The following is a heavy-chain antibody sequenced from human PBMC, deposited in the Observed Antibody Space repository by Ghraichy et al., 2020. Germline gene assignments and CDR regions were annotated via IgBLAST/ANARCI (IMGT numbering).Heavy chain of an antibody. CDR3: ARGSYRYVDYH. Sequence: SETLSLTCTVSGGSISSGGYYWSWIRQHPGKGLEWIGYIYYSGSTYYNPSLKSRVTISVDTSKNQFSLKLSSVTAADTAVYYCARGSYRYVDYHWGQGTLVTVSS. J-gene: IGHJ5*02. V-gene: IGHV4-31*03. CDR1: GGSISSGGYY. CDR2: IYYSGST. D-gene: IGHD3-16*02.